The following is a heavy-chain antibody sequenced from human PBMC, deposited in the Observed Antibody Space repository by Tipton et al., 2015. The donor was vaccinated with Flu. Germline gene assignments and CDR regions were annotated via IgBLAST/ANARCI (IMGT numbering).Heavy chain of an antibody. Sequence: LRLSCTVSGGSISSGSYYWSWIRQPAGKGLEWIGRIYTSGSTNYNPSLKSRVTISVDTSKNQFSLKLSSVTAADTAAYYCARMGDAFDIWGQGTMVTVSS. CDR1: GGSISSGSYY. V-gene: IGHV4-61*02. D-gene: IGHD3-16*01. CDR2: IYTSGST. J-gene: IGHJ3*02. CDR3: ARMGDAFDI.